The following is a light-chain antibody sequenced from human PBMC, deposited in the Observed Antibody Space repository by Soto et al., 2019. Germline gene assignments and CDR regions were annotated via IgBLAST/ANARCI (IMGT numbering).Light chain of an antibody. CDR2: LNSDDSH. CDR1: SGHSSYA. V-gene: IGLV4-69*01. J-gene: IGLJ2*01. CDR3: QTWGSGIHVV. Sequence: QPVLTQSPSASASLGASVKLTCTLSSGHSSYAIAWHQQQPEKGPRYLMRLNSDDSHSKGDGIPDRFSGSSSGAERYLTISRLQSEDEADYYCQTWGSGIHVVFGGGTKLTVL.